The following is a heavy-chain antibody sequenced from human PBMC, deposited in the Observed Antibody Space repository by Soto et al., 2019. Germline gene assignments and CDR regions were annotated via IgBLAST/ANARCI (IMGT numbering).Heavy chain of an antibody. Sequence: GGSLRLSCAAFGFTFTNAWINWVRQATGKGLEWVGRIKSKTDGGTTDYAEPVKGRFAISRDDSNNMVYLQMNSLKIEDTAVYYCTTDSYSTIIIVRFDYWGHGTLVTVSS. V-gene: IGHV3-15*07. J-gene: IGHJ4*01. CDR2: IKSKTDGGTT. CDR3: TTDSYSTIIIVRFDY. CDR1: GFTFTNAW. D-gene: IGHD3-22*01.